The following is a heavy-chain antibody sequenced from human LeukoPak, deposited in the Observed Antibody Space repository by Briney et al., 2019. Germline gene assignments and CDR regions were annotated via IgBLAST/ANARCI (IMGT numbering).Heavy chain of an antibody. V-gene: IGHV3-23*05. J-gene: IGHJ4*02. CDR1: GFTFTNYA. Sequence: GGSLRLSCAASGFTFTNYAMCWVRQAPGKGLEWVSAIFNSGSSTYYADSVRGRFTISRDNSKNTLYLQINSLRAEDTAVYYCARREPTVTTPYQDYFDYWGQGTLVTVSS. D-gene: IGHD4-17*01. CDR2: IFNSGSST. CDR3: ARREPTVTTPYQDYFDY.